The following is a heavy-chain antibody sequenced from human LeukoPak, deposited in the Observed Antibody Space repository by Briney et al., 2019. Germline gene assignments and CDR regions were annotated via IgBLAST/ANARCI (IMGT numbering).Heavy chain of an antibody. CDR1: GFTFDDYA. Sequence: GGSLRLSCAASGFTFDDYAMHRVRQAPGKGLEWVSGISWNSGSIGYADSVKGRFTISRDNAKNSLYLQMNSLRAEDTALYYCAKDEGYSSGWYGPGNWGQGTLVTVSS. J-gene: IGHJ4*02. D-gene: IGHD6-19*01. CDR3: AKDEGYSSGWYGPGN. CDR2: ISWNSGSI. V-gene: IGHV3-9*01.